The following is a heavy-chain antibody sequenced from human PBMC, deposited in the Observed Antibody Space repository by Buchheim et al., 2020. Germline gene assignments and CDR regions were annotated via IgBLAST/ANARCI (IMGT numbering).Heavy chain of an antibody. CDR2: ISWGSGNI. J-gene: IGHJ5*01. D-gene: IGHD2-2*02. CDR1: GFTFDDYT. CDR3: SKADYTSNWFDS. V-gene: IGHV3-9*01. Sequence: EVQLVESGGGLVQPGRSLRLSCAASGFTFDDYTMHWVRQAPGKGLEWVSGISWGSGNIGYADSVKGRFTISRDNAKNSLYLGMHSLRPDDTALYHCSKADYTSNWFDSWGQGTL.